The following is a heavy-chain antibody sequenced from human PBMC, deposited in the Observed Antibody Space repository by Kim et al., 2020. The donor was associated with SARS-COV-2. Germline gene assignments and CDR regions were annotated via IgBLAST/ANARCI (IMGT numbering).Heavy chain of an antibody. Sequence: SETLSLTCTVSGGSISSYYWSWIRQPPGKGLEWIGYIYYSGSTNYNPSLKSRVTISVDTSKNQFSLKLSSVTAADTAVYYCARVRSYYDILTGYYAWFDPWGQGTLVTVSS. D-gene: IGHD3-9*01. V-gene: IGHV4-59*13. CDR3: ARVRSYYDILTGYYAWFDP. CDR2: IYYSGST. CDR1: GGSISSYY. J-gene: IGHJ5*02.